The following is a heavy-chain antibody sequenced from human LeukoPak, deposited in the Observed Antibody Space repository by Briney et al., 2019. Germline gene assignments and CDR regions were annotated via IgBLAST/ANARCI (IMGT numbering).Heavy chain of an antibody. D-gene: IGHD4-23*01. CDR2: ISGSGGST. V-gene: IGHV3-23*01. CDR3: ANLHYGGPKERDY. CDR1: GFTFSSYA. Sequence: GGSLRLSCAASGFTFSSYAMSWVRQAPGKGLEWVSAISGSGGSTYYADSVKGRFTISRDNSKNTLYLQMNSLRAEDTAVYYCANLHYGGPKERDYWGQGTLVTVSS. J-gene: IGHJ4*02.